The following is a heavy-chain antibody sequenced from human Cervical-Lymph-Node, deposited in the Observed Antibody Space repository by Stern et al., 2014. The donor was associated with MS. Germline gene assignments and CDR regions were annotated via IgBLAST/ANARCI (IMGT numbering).Heavy chain of an antibody. CDR3: ASANCSSTSCPNWFDP. V-gene: IGHV4-30-4*01. Sequence: QVHLQESGPGLVKPSQTLSLTCTVSGGSLSRGDYYWSWIRQPPGQGLEWIGYIYHSVSTYYTPSLKIRLTISVATSKNQFSLKLISVTAADTAVYYCASANCSSTSCPNWFDPWGQGTLVTVSS. D-gene: IGHD2-2*01. J-gene: IGHJ5*02. CDR2: IYHSVST. CDR1: GGSLSRGDYY.